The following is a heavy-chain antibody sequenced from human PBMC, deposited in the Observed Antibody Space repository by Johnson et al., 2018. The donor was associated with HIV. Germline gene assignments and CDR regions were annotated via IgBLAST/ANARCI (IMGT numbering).Heavy chain of an antibody. Sequence: VQLVESGGGVVQPGRSLRLSCAASGFTFSNYAMHWVRQAPGKGLEWVANINQDGSDKYYVDSVKGRFTISRDNAQNSLYLQMNSLRAEDTAVYYCGRESIGAGTAFDIWGQGTMVTVSS. V-gene: IGHV3-7*01. D-gene: IGHD1-1*01. CDR3: GRESIGAGTAFDI. J-gene: IGHJ3*02. CDR1: GFTFSNYA. CDR2: INQDGSDK.